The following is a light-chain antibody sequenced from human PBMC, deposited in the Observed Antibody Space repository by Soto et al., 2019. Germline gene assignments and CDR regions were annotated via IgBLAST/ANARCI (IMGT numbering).Light chain of an antibody. CDR2: DVS. CDR1: SSDVGGYNY. CDR3: NSYTSTSTSYV. Sequence: QLVLTQPASVSGSPGQSITISCTGTSSDVGGYNYVSWYQHHPGKAPKLMIYDVSNRPSGVSNRFSGSKSGNTASLTISGLQAEDEADYYCNSYTSTSTSYVFGTGTKVTVL. V-gene: IGLV2-14*03. J-gene: IGLJ1*01.